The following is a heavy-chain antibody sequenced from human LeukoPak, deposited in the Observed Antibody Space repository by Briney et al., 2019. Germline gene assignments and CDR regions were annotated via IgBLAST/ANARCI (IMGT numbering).Heavy chain of an antibody. J-gene: IGHJ4*02. D-gene: IGHD3-22*01. V-gene: IGHV4-59*01. CDR2: IYSTGSTSGST. Sequence: SETLSLTCTVSGGSISSYFWSWIRQPPGKGLEWIGYIYSTGSTSGSTDYNPSLKSRVTISVDTSKNQFSLRLSSVTAADTAVYYCARVTGYMIEDYFDYWGQGTLVTVSS. CDR1: GGSISSYF. CDR3: ARVTGYMIEDYFDY.